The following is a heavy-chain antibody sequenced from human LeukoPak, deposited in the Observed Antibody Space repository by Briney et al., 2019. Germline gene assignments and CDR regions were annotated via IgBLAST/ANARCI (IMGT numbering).Heavy chain of an antibody. Sequence: GGSLRLSCAASGFTFSSYSMNWVRQAPGKGLEWVSYISSSSSTIYYADSVKGRFTISRDNAKNSLYLQMNSLRDEDTAVYYCARGSLGVLWFGELPRGLGMDVWGQGTTVTVSS. V-gene: IGHV3-48*02. CDR2: ISSSSSTI. CDR3: ARGSLGVLWFGELPRGLGMDV. D-gene: IGHD3-10*01. CDR1: GFTFSSYS. J-gene: IGHJ6*02.